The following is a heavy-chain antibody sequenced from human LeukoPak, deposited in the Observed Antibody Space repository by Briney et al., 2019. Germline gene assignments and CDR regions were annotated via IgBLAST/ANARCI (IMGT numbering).Heavy chain of an antibody. D-gene: IGHD6-13*01. CDR3: ARAIGSSWYGYYYYYMDV. CDR1: GFTFSSYS. J-gene: IGHJ6*03. CDR2: ISSSSSYI. V-gene: IGHV3-21*01. Sequence: GSLRLSCAASGFTFSSYSMNWVRQAPGKGLEWVSSISSSSSYIYYADSVKGRFTISRDNAKNSLYLQMNSLRAEDTAVYYCARAIGSSWYGYYYYYMDVCGKGTTVTVSS.